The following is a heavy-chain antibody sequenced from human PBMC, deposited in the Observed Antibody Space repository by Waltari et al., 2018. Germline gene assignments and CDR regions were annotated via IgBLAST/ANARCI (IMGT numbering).Heavy chain of an antibody. CDR1: GFTFKNYW. J-gene: IGHJ2*01. Sequence: EVQLVESGGGLVQPGGSLRLSCKASGFTFKNYWMSWVRQTPGKGLEWVANIRQDEGEKYYAVSVKGRFTISRDNAKNSLYLQMNSLRAQDTAIYYCVRRASAILDLWGRGSLVTVSS. CDR2: IRQDEGEK. V-gene: IGHV3-7*04. CDR3: VRRASAILDL. D-gene: IGHD2-2*01.